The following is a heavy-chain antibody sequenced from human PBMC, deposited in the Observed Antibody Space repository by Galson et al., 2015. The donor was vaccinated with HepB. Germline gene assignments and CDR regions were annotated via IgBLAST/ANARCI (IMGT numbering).Heavy chain of an antibody. Sequence: SVKVSCTASGCAFNSYSIRWMRQAPGQGFEWMGCVITIVGIANYAQKFQGRVTITADKSTSTAYMELSSLRSEDTAVYYCARGDSGSDYPYYGMDVWGQGTTVTVSS. J-gene: IGHJ6*02. V-gene: IGHV1-69*10. CDR3: ARGDSGSDYPYYGMDV. CDR1: GCAFNSYS. CDR2: VITIVGIA. D-gene: IGHD1-26*01.